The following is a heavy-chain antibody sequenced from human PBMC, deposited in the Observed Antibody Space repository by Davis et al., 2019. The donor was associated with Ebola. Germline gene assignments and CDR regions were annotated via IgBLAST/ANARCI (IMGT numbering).Heavy chain of an antibody. CDR1: GFIFSSYS. CDR3: ARDLSDYYDSSGYQRLTRVFYYYGMDV. V-gene: IGHV3-21*01. CDR2: ISSSSSYI. Sequence: PGGSLRLSCAASGFIFSSYSMNWVRQAPGKGLEWVSSISSSSSYIYYADSVKGRFTISRDNAKNSLYLQMNSLRAEDTAVYYCARDLSDYYDSSGYQRLTRVFYYYGMDVWGQGTTVTVSS. D-gene: IGHD3-22*01. J-gene: IGHJ6*02.